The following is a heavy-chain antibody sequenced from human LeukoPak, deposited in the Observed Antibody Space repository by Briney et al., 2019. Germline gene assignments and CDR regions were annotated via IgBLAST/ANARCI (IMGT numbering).Heavy chain of an antibody. CDR2: INPNSGGT. J-gene: IGHJ5*02. CDR1: GYTFTGYY. CDR3: ARDRVTDWNPSNWFDP. D-gene: IGHD1-1*01. Sequence: ASVKVSCKASGYTFTGYYMHWVRQAPGQGLEWMGWINPNSGGTNYAQKFQGRVTMTRDTSISTAYMELSRLRSDDTAVYYCARDRVTDWNPSNWFDPWGQGTLVTVFS. V-gene: IGHV1-2*02.